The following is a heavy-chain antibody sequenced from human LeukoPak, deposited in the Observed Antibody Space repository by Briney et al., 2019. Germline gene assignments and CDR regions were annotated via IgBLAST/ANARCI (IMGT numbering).Heavy chain of an antibody. CDR3: ARVATYCSGGSCPYYFDY. D-gene: IGHD2-15*01. V-gene: IGHV3-48*03. J-gene: IGHJ4*02. CDR1: GFTFDDYG. CDR2: ISSSGSII. Sequence: GGSLRLSCAASGFTFDDYGMSWVRQAPGKGLEWVSYISSSGSIIYYADSVKGRFTISRDNGKNSLYVQMKSLRAEDTAVYYCARVATYCSGGSCPYYFDYWGQGTLVTVSS.